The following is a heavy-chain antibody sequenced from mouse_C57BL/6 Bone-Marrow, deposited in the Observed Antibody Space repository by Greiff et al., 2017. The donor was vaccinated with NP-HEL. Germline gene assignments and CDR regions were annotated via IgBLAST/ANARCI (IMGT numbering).Heavy chain of an antibody. Sequence: VKLVESGAELMKPGASVKLSCKATGYTFTGYWIEWVKQRPGHGLEWIGEILPGSGSTNYNEKFKGKATFTEDTSSNTAYMQLSSLTTEDSAIADCEREGNYYGSSPYFDYWGQGTTLTVSS. CDR1: GYTFTGYW. CDR3: EREGNYYGSSPYFDY. J-gene: IGHJ2*01. CDR2: ILPGSGST. D-gene: IGHD1-1*01. V-gene: IGHV1-9*01.